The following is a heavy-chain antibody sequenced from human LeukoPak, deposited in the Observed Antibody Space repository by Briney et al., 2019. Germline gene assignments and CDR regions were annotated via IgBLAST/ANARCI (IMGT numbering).Heavy chain of an antibody. J-gene: IGHJ5*02. Sequence: SETLSLTCTVSGDSISSSSYYWGWIRQPPGKGLEWIGTIYYSGSTYYNPSLKSRVTMSVDTSKNQFSLKLSSVTAADTAVYYCARHMYYDILMNNWFDPWGQGTLVTVSS. D-gene: IGHD3-9*01. V-gene: IGHV4-39*01. CDR2: IYYSGST. CDR3: ARHMYYDILMNNWFDP. CDR1: GDSISSSSYY.